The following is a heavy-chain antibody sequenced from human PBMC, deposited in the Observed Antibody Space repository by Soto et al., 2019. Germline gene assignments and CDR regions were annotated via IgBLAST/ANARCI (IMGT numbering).Heavy chain of an antibody. Sequence: LVQSGAEVKQPGASVKVSCEASGYTFTNFDISWVRQAPGQGLEWMGWISAYNRNTNYGQKFQGRVTMTTDTSTSTAYMELRSLRSDDTAVYYWPRDRSSSSLWGQGTLVTVSS. CDR1: GYTFTNFD. V-gene: IGHV1-18*01. D-gene: IGHD6-6*01. CDR2: ISAYNRNT. J-gene: IGHJ4*02. CDR3: PRDRSSSSL.